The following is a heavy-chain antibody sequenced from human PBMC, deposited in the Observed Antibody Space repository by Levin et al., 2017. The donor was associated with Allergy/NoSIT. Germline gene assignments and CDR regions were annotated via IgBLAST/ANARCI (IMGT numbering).Heavy chain of an antibody. Sequence: GGSLRLSCAASGFTFSSYAMSWVRQAPGKGLEWVSAISGSGGSTYYADSVKGRFTISRDNSKNTLYLQMNSLRAEDTAVYYCAKVGKLVAVAGQDAFDIWGQGTMVTVSS. CDR3: AKVGKLVAVAGQDAFDI. CDR1: GFTFSSYA. V-gene: IGHV3-23*01. CDR2: ISGSGGST. J-gene: IGHJ3*02. D-gene: IGHD6-19*01.